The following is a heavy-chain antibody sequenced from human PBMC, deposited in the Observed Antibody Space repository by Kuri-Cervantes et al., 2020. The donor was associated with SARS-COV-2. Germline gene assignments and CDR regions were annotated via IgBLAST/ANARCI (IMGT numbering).Heavy chain of an antibody. V-gene: IGHV3-23*01. CDR3: AKSSSSSSWYQSYYFDY. D-gene: IGHD6-13*01. Sequence: GESLKISCAASGFTFSSYAMSWVRQAPGKGLEWVSAISGSGGSTYYADSVKGRFTISRDNSKNTLYLQMNSLRAEDTAVYYCAKSSSSSSWYQSYYFDYWGQGTLVTVSS. J-gene: IGHJ4*02. CDR1: GFTFSSYA. CDR2: ISGSGGST.